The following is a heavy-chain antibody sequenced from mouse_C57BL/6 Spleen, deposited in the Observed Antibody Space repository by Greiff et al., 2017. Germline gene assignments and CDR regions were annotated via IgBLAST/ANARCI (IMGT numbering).Heavy chain of an antibody. Sequence: VQLQQSGAELAKPGASVKLSCKASGYTFTSYWMHWVKQRPGQGLEWIGYINPSSGYTKYNQKFKDKAPLTADKSSSAAYMQLSSLTYEDSAVYDCSRSRLGDYYAMDYWGQGTSVTVSS. D-gene: IGHD4-1*01. CDR1: GYTFTSYW. J-gene: IGHJ4*01. V-gene: IGHV1-7*01. CDR3: SRSRLGDYYAMDY. CDR2: INPSSGYT.